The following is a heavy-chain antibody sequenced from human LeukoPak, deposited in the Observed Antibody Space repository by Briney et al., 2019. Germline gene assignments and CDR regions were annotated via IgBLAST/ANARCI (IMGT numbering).Heavy chain of an antibody. V-gene: IGHV1-69*04. CDR3: AREPISASYAMAV. CDR2: IIPALDIA. Sequence: ASVKVSCKASGGTFSNYGTTWVRQAPGQGLEWLGRIIPALDIANYAQKFQGRVTITADKSTYTAYMELSSLRSEDTAVYYCAREPISASYAMAVWGKGPRSPSPQ. CDR1: GGTFSNYG. D-gene: IGHD3-3*02. J-gene: IGHJ6*01.